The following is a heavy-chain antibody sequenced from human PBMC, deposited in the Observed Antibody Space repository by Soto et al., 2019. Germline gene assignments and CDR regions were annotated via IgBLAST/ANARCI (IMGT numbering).Heavy chain of an antibody. Sequence: SETLSLTCTVSGDSISSSNYFWGWIRQHPGKGLEWIGYIYYSGSTYYNPSLKSRVTISVDTSKSQFSLKLSSVTAADTAVYYCARAIIEEERYNWFDPWGQGTLVTVSS. V-gene: IGHV4-31*03. CDR2: IYYSGST. D-gene: IGHD1-1*01. J-gene: IGHJ5*02. CDR3: ARAIIEEERYNWFDP. CDR1: GDSISSSNYF.